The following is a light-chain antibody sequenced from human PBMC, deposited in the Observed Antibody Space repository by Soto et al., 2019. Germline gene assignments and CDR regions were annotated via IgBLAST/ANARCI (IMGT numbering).Light chain of an antibody. J-gene: IGKJ1*01. CDR2: GAS. CDR3: HQYNYWPT. CDR1: QSVSSN. Sequence: EIFMTQSPYIVSVSPVEIATLSCRASQSVSSNLAWYQQKPGQSPRLLIYGASTRATGIPVRFSGSGSGTEFTLTISSLQSEDFAVYYCHQYNYWPTFGQGTKVDIK. V-gene: IGKV3-15*01.